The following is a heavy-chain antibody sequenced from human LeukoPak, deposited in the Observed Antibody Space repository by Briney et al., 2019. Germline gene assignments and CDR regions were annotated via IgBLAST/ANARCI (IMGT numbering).Heavy chain of an antibody. Sequence: GGSLRLSCAASGFTFSSYSMTWVRQAPGKGLEWVSYITFTSSTIHYADSVKGRFTISRDNAKSSLYLQMNSLKTEDTAVYYCTTGGFSALDYWGQGTLVTVSS. CDR3: TTGGFSALDY. D-gene: IGHD3-16*01. J-gene: IGHJ4*02. CDR2: ITFTSSTI. CDR1: GFTFSSYS. V-gene: IGHV3-48*01.